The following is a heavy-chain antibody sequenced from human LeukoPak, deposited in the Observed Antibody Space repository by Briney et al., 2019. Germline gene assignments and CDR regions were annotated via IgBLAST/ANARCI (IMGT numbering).Heavy chain of an antibody. CDR3: ARDTRKGLLPS. CDR2: IKQDGSEK. J-gene: IGHJ5*02. Sequence: GGPLRLSCAASGFTFSSYGMHWVRQAPGKGLQWVANIKQDGSEKYYVDSVKGRYTISRDNAKNSLYLQMNSPRAEDTAVYYCARDTRKGLLPSWGQGTLVTVSS. CDR1: GFTFSSYG. V-gene: IGHV3-7*01.